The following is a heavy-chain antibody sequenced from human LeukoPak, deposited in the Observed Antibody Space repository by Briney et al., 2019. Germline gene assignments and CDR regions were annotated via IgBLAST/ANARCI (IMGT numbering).Heavy chain of an antibody. V-gene: IGHV3-21*01. J-gene: IGHJ4*02. CDR3: AREVPTFGGVIPNRPFDY. Sequence: PGGSLRLSCAASGFTFSSYSMNWARQASGKGLEWVSSISSSSSYIYYADSVKGRFTISRDNAKNSLYLQMNSLRAEDTAVYYCAREVPTFGGVIPNRPFDYWGQGTLVTVSS. CDR1: GFTFSSYS. CDR2: ISSSSSYI. D-gene: IGHD3-16*02.